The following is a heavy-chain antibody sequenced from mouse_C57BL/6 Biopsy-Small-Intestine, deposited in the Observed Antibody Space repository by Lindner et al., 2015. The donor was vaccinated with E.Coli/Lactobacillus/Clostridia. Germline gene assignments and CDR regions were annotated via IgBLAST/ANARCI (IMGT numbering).Heavy chain of an antibody. CDR3: ARGGGYFYWYFDV. CDR1: GYSITGYD. Sequence: VQLQESGAEKVKPGASVKISCKASGYSITGYDVNWVKQSHGKSLEWIGNINPYYGTTSNNQKFKGKATLTVDKSSSTAYMELHSLTSEDSAVYYCARGGGYFYWYFDVWGAGTTVTVSS. J-gene: IGHJ1*01. D-gene: IGHD2-3*01. CDR2: INPYYGTT. V-gene: IGHV1-34*02.